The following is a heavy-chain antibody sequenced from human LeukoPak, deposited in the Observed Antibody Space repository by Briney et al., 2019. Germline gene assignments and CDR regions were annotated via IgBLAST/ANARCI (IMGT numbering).Heavy chain of an antibody. CDR3: ARVLYSGYDSDY. CDR1: GFTFSSYS. CDR2: ISSSSSYI. V-gene: IGHV3-21*01. J-gene: IGHJ4*02. Sequence: GGSLRLSCAASGFTFSSYSMNWVRQAPGKGLEWVSPISSSSSYIYYADSVKGRFTTSRDNAKNSLYLQMNSLRAEDTAVYYCARVLYSGYDSDYWGQGTLVTVSS. D-gene: IGHD5-12*01.